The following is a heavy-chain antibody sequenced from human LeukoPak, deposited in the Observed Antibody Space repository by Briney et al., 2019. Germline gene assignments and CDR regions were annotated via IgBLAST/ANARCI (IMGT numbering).Heavy chain of an antibody. CDR2: ISSSSSYI. D-gene: IGHD6-19*01. CDR3: AKEVAVAGTPILAY. J-gene: IGHJ4*02. Sequence: PGGSLRLSCAASGITFSSYTMNWVRQAPGKGLEWVSSISSSSSYIYYADSVKGRFTISRDNSKNTLYLQMNSLRAEDTAVYYCAKEVAVAGTPILAYCGQGTLVTVSS. V-gene: IGHV3-21*01. CDR1: GITFSSYT.